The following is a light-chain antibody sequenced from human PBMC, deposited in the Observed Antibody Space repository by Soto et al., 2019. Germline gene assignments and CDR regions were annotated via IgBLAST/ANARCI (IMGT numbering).Light chain of an antibody. CDR2: DAS. Sequence: EILMTQSPATLSVSAGERATLSCRASQSVSSSYLAWYQHKPGQAPSLLIYDASNRATGIPDRLSGSGSGTDFTLAISRLEPEDFAVYYCQQRSNWITFGQGTRLEIK. V-gene: IGKV3D-20*02. CDR3: QQRSNWIT. CDR1: QSVSSSY. J-gene: IGKJ5*01.